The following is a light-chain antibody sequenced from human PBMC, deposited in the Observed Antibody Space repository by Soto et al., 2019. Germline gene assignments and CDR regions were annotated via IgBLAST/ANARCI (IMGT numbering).Light chain of an antibody. Sequence: DIQMTQSPSTLSASVGDRVTITCRASQTISSWLAWYQQKPGKAPKLLIYKASSLESGVSSRFSGSGSGTEFTLTISSLQPDDFATYDCQQYNSYSLTFGRGTKVEIK. CDR3: QQYNSYSLT. J-gene: IGKJ1*01. V-gene: IGKV1-5*03. CDR2: KAS. CDR1: QTISSW.